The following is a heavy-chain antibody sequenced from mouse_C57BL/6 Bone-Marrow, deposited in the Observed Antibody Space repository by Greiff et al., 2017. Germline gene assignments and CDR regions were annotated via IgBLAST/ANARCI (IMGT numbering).Heavy chain of an antibody. CDR2: INPSCGTT. J-gene: IGHJ2*01. V-gene: IGHV1-39*01. CDR1: GYSVTDYN. D-gene: IGHD1-1*01. Sequence: EVQLQQSGPELVQPSASVKISCKASGYSVTDYNMNGVKQRCGKSLEWIGLINPSCGTTSYNQKCKGKATLTVDSSSSTAYMQLTSLTSEDSAVYSCAIWAHYYGSDSFDYWGQGTTLTVSS. CDR3: AIWAHYYGSDSFDY.